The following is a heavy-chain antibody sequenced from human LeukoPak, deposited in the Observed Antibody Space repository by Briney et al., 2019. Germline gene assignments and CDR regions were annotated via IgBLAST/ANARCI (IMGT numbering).Heavy chain of an antibody. J-gene: IGHJ4*02. CDR1: GITVSANY. CDR3: ARGWGSSSYFGY. V-gene: IGHV3-66*01. CDR2: ISSGGST. Sequence: GGSLRLSCAASGITVSANYWNWVRQAPGKGLEWVSVISSGGSTSYADSVKGRFTISRDNSKNTLYLQMNSLRAEDTAVYYCARGWGSSSYFGYWGQGTLVTVSS. D-gene: IGHD6-6*01.